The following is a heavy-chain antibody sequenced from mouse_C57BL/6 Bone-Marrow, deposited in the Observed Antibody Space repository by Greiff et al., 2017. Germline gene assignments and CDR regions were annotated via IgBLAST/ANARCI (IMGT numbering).Heavy chain of an antibody. J-gene: IGHJ1*03. V-gene: IGHV7-3*01. D-gene: IGHD1-1*01. Sequence: EVQLVESGGGLVQPGGSLSLSCAASGFTFTDYYMSWVRQPPGKALEWLGFIRNKANGYTTEYSASVKGRFTISRDNSQSILYLQMNALRAEDSATYYCARYIGGPYYGSLYWYFDVWGTGTTVTVSS. CDR3: ARYIGGPYYGSLYWYFDV. CDR1: GFTFTDYY. CDR2: IRNKANGYTT.